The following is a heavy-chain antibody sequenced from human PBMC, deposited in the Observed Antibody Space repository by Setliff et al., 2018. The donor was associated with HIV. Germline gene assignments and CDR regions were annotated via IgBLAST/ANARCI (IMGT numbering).Heavy chain of an antibody. V-gene: IGHV4-61*02. CDR3: ARELLYFGEGAYDP. CDR1: GDSISSGSYY. D-gene: IGHD3-10*01. CDR2: IYTSGTT. Sequence: PSETLSLTCTVSGDSISSGSYYWSWIRQPADKGLEWIGRIYTSGTTTYNPSVKSRVSISLDTSKNQFYLRLRSVTAADTAVYYCARELLYFGEGAYDPWGRGTLVTVSS. J-gene: IGHJ5*02.